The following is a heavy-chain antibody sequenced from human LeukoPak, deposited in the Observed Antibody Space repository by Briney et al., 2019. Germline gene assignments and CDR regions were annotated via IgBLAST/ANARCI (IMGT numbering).Heavy chain of an antibody. D-gene: IGHD1-26*01. Sequence: SETLSLTCAVYGGSFSGYYWSWIRQPPGKGLEWIGEINHSGSTNYNPSLKSRVTISRDTSKNRFSLNLNSMTAADTAVYYCARLPPARRPPYYTTTGGFFDTWGQGTLVTVSS. J-gene: IGHJ4*02. CDR1: GGSFSGYY. CDR2: INHSGST. V-gene: IGHV4-34*01. CDR3: ARLPPARRPPYYTTTGGFFDT.